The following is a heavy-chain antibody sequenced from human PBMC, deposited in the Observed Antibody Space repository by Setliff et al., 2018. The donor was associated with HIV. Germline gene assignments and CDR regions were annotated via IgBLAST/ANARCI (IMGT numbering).Heavy chain of an antibody. J-gene: IGHJ1*01. CDR1: GFTFSDYY. D-gene: IGHD2-8*02. V-gene: IGHV3-11*04. CDR2: IISGSTI. Sequence: KPGGSLRLSCAASGFTFSDYYMSWIRQAPGKGLEWVSYIISGSTIYYADSVEGRFTVSRDNAKNSLYLQMNSLRAEDTAVYYCATLDLGDIVLGNPRLFYFQHWGQGTLVTVSS. CDR3: ATLDLGDIVLGNPRLFYFQH.